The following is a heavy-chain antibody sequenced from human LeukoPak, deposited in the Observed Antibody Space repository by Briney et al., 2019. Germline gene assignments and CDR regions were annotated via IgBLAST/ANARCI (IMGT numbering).Heavy chain of an antibody. CDR2: FYWDDVK. CDR3: AHSEGNWFYP. CDR1: DFSLSTTTVG. V-gene: IGHV2-5*02. J-gene: IGHJ5*02. Sequence: NGSGPTLANPTQTLTLICTFSDFSLSTTTVGVGWIRQPPGKALEWLALFYWDDVKRYSPSLKSRLTITRDTSRNQVVLTMTNMDPVDTATYYCAHSEGNWFYPWGQGTLVTVSS.